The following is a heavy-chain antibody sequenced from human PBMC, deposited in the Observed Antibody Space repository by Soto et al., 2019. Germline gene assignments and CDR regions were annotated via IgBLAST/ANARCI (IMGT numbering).Heavy chain of an antibody. V-gene: IGHV4-39*01. Sequence: SETLSLTCTVSGGSISSSSYYWGWIRQPPGKGLEWIGSIYYSGSTYYNPSLKSRVTISVDTSKNQFSLKLSSVSAADTAVYCCASSGWWYFDYWGQRTLVTGSS. CDR2: IYYSGST. J-gene: IGHJ4*02. D-gene: IGHD6-19*01. CDR3: ASSGWWYFDY. CDR1: GGSISSSSYY.